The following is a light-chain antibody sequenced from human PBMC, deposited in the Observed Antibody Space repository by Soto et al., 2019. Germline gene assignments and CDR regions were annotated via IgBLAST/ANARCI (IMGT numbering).Light chain of an antibody. J-gene: IGKJ4*01. V-gene: IGKV3-20*01. CDR3: QQYDTSPLT. Sequence: EIVLTQSPGTLSLSPGERATLSCRASQSLSSSYLAWYQQKPGQAPRLLIYGASSRATGIPDRFSGSGSGTDFTLTTSRLEPEDFAVYHCQQYDTSPLTFGGGTKVDI. CDR1: QSLSSSY. CDR2: GAS.